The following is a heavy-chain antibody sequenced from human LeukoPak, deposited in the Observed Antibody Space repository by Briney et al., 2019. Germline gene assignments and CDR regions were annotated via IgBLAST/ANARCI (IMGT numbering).Heavy chain of an antibody. CDR1: GGSISSYY. J-gene: IGHJ5*02. CDR2: IYYSGST. D-gene: IGHD1-14*01. CDR3: ARGLEPIAMFDP. Sequence: PSETLSLTCTVSGGSISSYYWSWIRQPPGRGLEWIGYIYYSGSTNYNTSLKSGVTISVDTSKNQFSLKLSSVTAADTAVFYCARGLEPIAMFDPWGQGTLVTVSS. V-gene: IGHV4-59*01.